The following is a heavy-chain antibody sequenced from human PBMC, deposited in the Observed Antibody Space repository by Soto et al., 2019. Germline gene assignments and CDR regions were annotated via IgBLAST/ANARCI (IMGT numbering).Heavy chain of an antibody. CDR3: ARVGVVPAANDYYYMDV. CDR2: ISSSSSTI. V-gene: IGHV3-48*01. J-gene: IGHJ6*03. CDR1: GFTFSSYS. Sequence: PGGSLRLSCAASGFTFSSYSMNWVRQAPGKGLEWVSYISSSSSTIYYADSVKGRFTISRDNAKNSLYLQMNSLRAEDTAVYYCARVGVVPAANDYYYMDVWGNGTPVT. D-gene: IGHD2-2*01.